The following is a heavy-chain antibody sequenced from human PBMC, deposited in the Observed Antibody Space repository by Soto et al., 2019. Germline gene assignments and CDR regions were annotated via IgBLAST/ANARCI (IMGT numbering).Heavy chain of an antibody. D-gene: IGHD4-4*01. CDR1: GGSISSSSYY. CDR2: IYYSGST. CDR3: ATSKYRNGMDV. J-gene: IGHJ6*02. Sequence: SETLSLTCTVSGGSISSSSYYWGWIRQPPGKGLEWIGSIYYSGSTYYNPSLKSRVTISVDTSKNQFSLKLSSVTAADTAVYYCATSKYRNGMDVWGQGTTVTVSS. V-gene: IGHV4-39*01.